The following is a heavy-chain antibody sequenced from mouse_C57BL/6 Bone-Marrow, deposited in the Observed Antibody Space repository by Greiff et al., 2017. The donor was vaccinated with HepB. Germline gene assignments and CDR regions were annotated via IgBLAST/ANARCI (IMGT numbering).Heavy chain of an antibody. CDR1: GYTFTSYG. V-gene: IGHV1-81*01. D-gene: IGHD1-1*01. Sequence: VQLVESGAELARPGASVKLSCKASGYTFTSYGISWVKQRTGQGLEWIGEIYPRSGNTYYNEKFKGKATLTADKSSSTAYMELRSLTSEDSAVYFCAREWVYYYYAMDYWGQGTSVTVSS. CDR3: AREWVYYYYAMDY. J-gene: IGHJ4*01. CDR2: IYPRSGNT.